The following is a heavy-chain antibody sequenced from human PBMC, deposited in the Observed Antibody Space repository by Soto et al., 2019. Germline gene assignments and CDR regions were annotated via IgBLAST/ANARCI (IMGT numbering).Heavy chain of an antibody. V-gene: IGHV4-34*01. CDR2: INHSGST. CDR3: ARGGGDCSGGSCYSGRYYYYYYYYMDV. CDR1: GGSFSGYY. Sequence: SETLSLTCAVYGGSFSGYYWSWIRQPPGKGLEWIGEINHSGSTNYNPSLKSRVTISVDTSKNQFSLKLSSVTAADTAVYYCARGGGDCSGGSCYSGRYYYYYYYYMDVWGKGTTVTSP. J-gene: IGHJ6*03. D-gene: IGHD2-15*01.